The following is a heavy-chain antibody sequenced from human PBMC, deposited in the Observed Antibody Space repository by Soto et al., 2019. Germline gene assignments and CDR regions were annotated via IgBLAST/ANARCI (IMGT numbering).Heavy chain of an antibody. CDR1: GGSISSSSYY. D-gene: IGHD4-17*01. CDR2: ISYSGIT. CDR3: ATLYGDYVSY. V-gene: IGHV4-39*01. J-gene: IGHJ4*02. Sequence: SETLSLTCTVSGGSISSSSYYWGWIRQPPGKGLEWIGTISYSGITYYNPSLKSRITISVDTSKNQFSLKLSSVTATDTAVYYCATLYGDYVSYWGQGTLVTAPQ.